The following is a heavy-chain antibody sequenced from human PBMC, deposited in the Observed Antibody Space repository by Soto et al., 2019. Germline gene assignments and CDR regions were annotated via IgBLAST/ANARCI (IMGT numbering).Heavy chain of an antibody. CDR2: IREDGSEK. J-gene: IGHJ4*02. Sequence: EVQLVESGGGLVQPGESLRLSCAASGFTFTDYWMSWFRQVPGRGLDWVANIREDGSEKHYVDSVKGRFTISRDNDKNSLFLQMISLRAEDTAVYYCVTGGGALGYWGQGTLVTVSS. D-gene: IGHD1-26*01. CDR3: VTGGGALGY. CDR1: GFTFTDYW. V-gene: IGHV3-7*01.